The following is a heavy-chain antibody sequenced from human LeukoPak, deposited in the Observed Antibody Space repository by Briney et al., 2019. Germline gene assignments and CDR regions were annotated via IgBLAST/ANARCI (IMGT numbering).Heavy chain of an antibody. D-gene: IGHD4-17*01. J-gene: IGHJ3*02. V-gene: IGHV4-59*08. Sequence: SETLSLTCTVSGGSISSYYWSWIRQPPGKGLEWIGYIYYSGSTNYNPSLKSRVTISVDTSKNQFSLKLSSVTAADTAVYYCATHYGDYIGVAFDIWGQGTMVTVSS. CDR3: ATHYGDYIGVAFDI. CDR2: IYYSGST. CDR1: GGSISSYY.